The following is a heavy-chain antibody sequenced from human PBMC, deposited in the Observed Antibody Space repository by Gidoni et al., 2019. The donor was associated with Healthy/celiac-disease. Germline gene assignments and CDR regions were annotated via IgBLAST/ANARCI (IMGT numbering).Heavy chain of an antibody. CDR2: IYYSGST. Sequence: QVQLQESGPGLVKPSQTLSLTCTVSGGSISSGGYYWSWIRQHPGKGLEWIGYIYYSGSTYYNPSLKSRVTISVDTSKNQFSLKLSPVTAADTAVYYCARDTPNGDWGSGWFDPWGQGTLVTVSS. V-gene: IGHV4-31*03. CDR3: ARDTPNGDWGSGWFDP. CDR1: GGSISSGGYY. D-gene: IGHD7-27*01. J-gene: IGHJ5*02.